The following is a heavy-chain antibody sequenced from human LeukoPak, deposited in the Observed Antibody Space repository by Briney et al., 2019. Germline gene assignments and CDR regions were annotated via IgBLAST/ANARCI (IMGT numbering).Heavy chain of an antibody. CDR2: ISSSATST. D-gene: IGHD2-2*01. CDR3: TREGGGTSLN. V-gene: IGHV3-48*03. Sequence: PGGSLRLSCSASGFSFNSYEMNWVRQAPGKGLEWVSHISSSATSTYYADTVKGRFTISRDNAKNSLYLQMNSLKTEDTAVYYCTREGGGTSLNWGQGTLVTVSS. CDR1: GFSFNSYE. J-gene: IGHJ4*02.